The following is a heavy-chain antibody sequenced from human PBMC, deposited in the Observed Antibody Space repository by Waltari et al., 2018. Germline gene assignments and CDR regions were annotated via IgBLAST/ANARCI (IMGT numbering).Heavy chain of an antibody. J-gene: IGHJ4*02. CDR3: ARDPATKWGVFYFDH. Sequence: QVQLVESGGGVVQPGKSLSLPSAALGFTFSSFAIHWVRQAPGKGLEWVAITSYDGTNNYYTDSVKGRFNISRDNSKNTLYLQINALRHEDTAVYFCARDPATKWGVFYFDHWGQGTLVTVSS. V-gene: IGHV3-30*10. CDR1: GFTFSSFA. D-gene: IGHD7-27*01. CDR2: TSYDGTNN.